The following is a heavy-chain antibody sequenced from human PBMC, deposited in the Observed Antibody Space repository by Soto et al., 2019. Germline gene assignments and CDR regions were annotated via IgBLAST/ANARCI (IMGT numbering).Heavy chain of an antibody. CDR2: ISAYNGNT. CDR1: GYTFTSYG. V-gene: IGHV1-18*04. CDR3: ARDTYYYDSSGYPRDYYYYYGMDV. J-gene: IGHJ6*02. Sequence: ASVKVSCKASGYTFTSYGISWVRQAPGQGLEWMGWISAYNGNTNYAQKLQGRVTMTTDTSTSTAYMELRGLRSDDTAVYYCARDTYYYDSSGYPRDYYYYYGMDVWGQGTTVTVSS. D-gene: IGHD3-22*01.